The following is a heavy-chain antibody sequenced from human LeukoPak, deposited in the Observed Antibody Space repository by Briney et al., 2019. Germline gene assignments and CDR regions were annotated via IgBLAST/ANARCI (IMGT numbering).Heavy chain of an antibody. V-gene: IGHV4-38-2*01. D-gene: IGHD3-10*01. Sequence: SETLSLTCAVSGYSISSGYYWGWIRQPPGKGLEWIGGIYHSGSTYYNPSLKSRVTISVDTSKNQFSLKLSSVTAADTAVYYCARHNMVRGVIGWFDPWGQGTLVTVSS. CDR1: GYSISSGYY. J-gene: IGHJ5*02. CDR2: IYHSGST. CDR3: ARHNMVRGVIGWFDP.